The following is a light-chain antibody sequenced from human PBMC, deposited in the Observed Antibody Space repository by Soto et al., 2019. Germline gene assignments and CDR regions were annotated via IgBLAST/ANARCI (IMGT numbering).Light chain of an antibody. J-gene: IGLJ1*01. Sequence: QSALTQPASVSGSPGQSITISCTGTSSDVGGYNYVSWYQQHPGKAPKLMIYDVSNRPSGASNRFSGSKSGNTASLTISGLQAEDEADYYCSSYTSSSNYVFGTGTKVTV. V-gene: IGLV2-14*01. CDR1: SSDVGGYNY. CDR3: SSYTSSSNYV. CDR2: DVS.